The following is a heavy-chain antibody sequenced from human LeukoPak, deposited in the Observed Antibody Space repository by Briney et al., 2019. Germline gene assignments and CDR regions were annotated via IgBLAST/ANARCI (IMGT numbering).Heavy chain of an antibody. CDR2: ISGSGVAT. CDR3: AKAAEDYGDYDY. V-gene: IGHV3-23*01. Sequence: GGSLRLSCAASGFTFSTYVMSWVRQAPGKGLEWVSGISGSGVATHYADSVKGWFTISRDNSKNALYLQMNSLRAEDTAIYYCAKAAEDYGDYDYWGQGTLVTVSS. J-gene: IGHJ4*02. CDR1: GFTFSTYV. D-gene: IGHD4-17*01.